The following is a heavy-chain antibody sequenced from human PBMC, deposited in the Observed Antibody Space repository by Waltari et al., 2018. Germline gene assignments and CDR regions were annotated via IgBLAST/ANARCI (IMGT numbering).Heavy chain of an antibody. J-gene: IGHJ4*02. V-gene: IGHV3-23*03. Sequence: EVQLLESGGGVVQPGGSLRLSCAVSGFWYGSYAMTWVRQAPGKGLEWVSFISSGGSRTSYGDSVKGRFTISRDISKNTLYLQMDSLRAEDTAVYFCAKCTGGSCYGIDYWGQEILVTVSS. D-gene: IGHD2-15*01. CDR2: ISSGGSRT. CDR1: GFWYGSYA. CDR3: AKCTGGSCYGIDY.